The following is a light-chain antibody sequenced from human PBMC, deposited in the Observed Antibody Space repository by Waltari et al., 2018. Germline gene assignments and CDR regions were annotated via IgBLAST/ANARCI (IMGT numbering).Light chain of an antibody. CDR1: SASVSTNHY. CDR2: RTK. V-gene: IGLV8-61*01. J-gene: IGLJ3*02. CDR3: LMYMGGGISV. Sequence: QTVVTQEPSFSVSPGGTVTLTCGLSSASVSTNHYPSWYQQTPGQAPRTLIYRTKTRSSGVPDRFSGSILGNKAALTITGAQTDDEADYYCLMYMGGGISVFGGGAKLTVL.